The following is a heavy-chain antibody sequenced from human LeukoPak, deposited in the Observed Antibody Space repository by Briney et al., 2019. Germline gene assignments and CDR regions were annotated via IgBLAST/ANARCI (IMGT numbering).Heavy chain of an antibody. CDR1: GYTFTGYY. CDR3: ARYLSREYYFDY. D-gene: IGHD3-10*01. Sequence: ASVKVSCKASGYTFTGYYMHWVRQAPGQGLEWMGWINPNSGGTNYAQKFQGRVTMTRDTSISTAYMELSRLGSDDTAVYYCARYLSREYYFDYWGQGTLVTFSP. CDR2: INPNSGGT. J-gene: IGHJ4*02. V-gene: IGHV1-2*02.